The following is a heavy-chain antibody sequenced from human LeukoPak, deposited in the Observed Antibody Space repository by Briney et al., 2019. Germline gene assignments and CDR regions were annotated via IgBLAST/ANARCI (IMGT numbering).Heavy chain of an antibody. D-gene: IGHD3-16*02. CDR3: ARRDSVRLGELSWEHYYFDY. Sequence: ASVKVSCKASVYTFTNYYIHWVRQAPGQGLEWMGWVNPKSGGTNYAQRFQGRVTMTRYTSITTAYMELGSLSSDDTAVYYCARRDSVRLGELSWEHYYFDYWGQGTLVTVSS. CDR2: VNPKSGGT. J-gene: IGHJ4*02. CDR1: VYTFTNYY. V-gene: IGHV1-2*02.